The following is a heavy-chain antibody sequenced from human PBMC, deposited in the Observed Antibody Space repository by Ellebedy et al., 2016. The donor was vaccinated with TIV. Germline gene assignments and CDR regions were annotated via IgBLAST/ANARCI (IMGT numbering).Heavy chain of an antibody. Sequence: AASVKVSCKAYGGTLRSYGISWVRQAPGLGLEWMGRIIPIVEITFYAQRFQDRVTISEDNFTNTVYMEMSSLRSEDTAMYYCATGPPKWEVPLDLDSWGQGTLVIVSS. D-gene: IGHD1-26*01. CDR1: GGTLRSYG. CDR3: ATGPPKWEVPLDLDS. J-gene: IGHJ4*02. V-gene: IGHV1-69*04. CDR2: IIPIVEIT.